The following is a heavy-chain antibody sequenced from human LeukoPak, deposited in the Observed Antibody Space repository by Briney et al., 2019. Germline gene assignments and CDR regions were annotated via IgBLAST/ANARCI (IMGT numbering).Heavy chain of an antibody. CDR1: GGSISSSSYY. Sequence: SETLSLTCTVSGGSISSSSYYWGWIRQPPGKGLEWIGSIYYSGSTYYSPSLKSRVTISVDTSKNQFSLKLSSVTAADTAVYYCAREGSCTWFRYGMDVWGQGTTVTVSS. V-gene: IGHV4-39*07. J-gene: IGHJ6*02. CDR3: AREGSCTWFRYGMDV. CDR2: IYYSGST. D-gene: IGHD6-13*01.